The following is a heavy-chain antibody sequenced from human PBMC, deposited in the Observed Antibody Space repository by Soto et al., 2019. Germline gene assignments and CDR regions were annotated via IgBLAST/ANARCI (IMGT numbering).Heavy chain of an antibody. CDR3: AKGSIVGATKDWFDP. CDR1: GFTFSSYG. V-gene: IGHV3-30*18. J-gene: IGHJ5*02. CDR2: ISYDGSSK. Sequence: PGGSVRLSCAASGFTFSSYGMYWVRQAPGKGLEWVAVISYDGSSKYYADSVKGRLTISRDNSENTLYLQMNSLRAEDTAVYYCAKGSIVGATKDWFDPWGQGTLVTVSS. D-gene: IGHD1-26*01.